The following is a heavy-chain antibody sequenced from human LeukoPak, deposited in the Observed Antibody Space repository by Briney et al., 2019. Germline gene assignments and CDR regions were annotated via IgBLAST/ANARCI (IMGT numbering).Heavy chain of an antibody. D-gene: IGHD3-10*01. CDR1: GGSISSGDYY. V-gene: IGHV4-30-4*01. CDR3: ARDIRDGSGSYPAFQH. CDR2: IYYSGST. J-gene: IGHJ1*01. Sequence: PSETLSLTCTVSGGSISSGDYYWSWIRQPPGKGLEWIGYIYYSGSTYYNPSLKSRVTISVDTSKNQFSLKLSSVTAADTAVYYCARDIRDGSGSYPAFQHWGQGTLVTVSS.